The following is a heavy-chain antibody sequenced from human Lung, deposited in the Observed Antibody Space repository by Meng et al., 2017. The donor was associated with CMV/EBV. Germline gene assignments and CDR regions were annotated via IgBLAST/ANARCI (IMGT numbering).Heavy chain of an antibody. D-gene: IGHD4-17*01. CDR1: GFTFRTYG. CDR3: ATDPDGDYDFAY. V-gene: IGHV3-48*04. Sequence: GESLKISCVASGFTFRTYGMNWVRQAPGKGLEWVSHINSESTNIGYADSVKGRFTISRDIAGNSLYLQMNSLRAEETAVYYCATDPDGDYDFAYWGQGTLVTVSS. CDR2: INSESTNI. J-gene: IGHJ4*02.